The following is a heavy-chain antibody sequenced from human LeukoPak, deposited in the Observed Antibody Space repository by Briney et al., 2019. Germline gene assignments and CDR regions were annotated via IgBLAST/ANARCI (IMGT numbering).Heavy chain of an antibody. CDR3: ARHLGASITHPFDY. J-gene: IGHJ4*02. V-gene: IGHV4-39*01. CDR1: GGSISSSSYY. D-gene: IGHD4/OR15-4a*01. CDR2: IYYAGSN. Sequence: PSQTLSLTCTVSGGSISSSSYYWGWIRQPPGKGLEWLGSIYYAGSNHYNPSLKSRVTISVDTSTNQLSLKLNSVTAADTAVYYCARHLGASITHPFDYWGQETLVTVSS.